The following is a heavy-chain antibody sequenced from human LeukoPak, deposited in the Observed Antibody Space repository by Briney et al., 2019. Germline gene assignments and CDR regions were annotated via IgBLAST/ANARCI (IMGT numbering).Heavy chain of an antibody. CDR1: GYTFTGYY. D-gene: IGHD3-22*01. V-gene: IGHV1-2*02. CDR3: ARNYYDSSSILDY. Sequence: ASVKVSSKASGYTFTGYYMHWVRQAPGQGLEWMGWINPNSGGTNYAQKFQGRVTMTRDTSISTAYMELSRLRSDDTAVYYCARNYYDSSSILDYWGQGTLVTVSS. J-gene: IGHJ4*02. CDR2: INPNSGGT.